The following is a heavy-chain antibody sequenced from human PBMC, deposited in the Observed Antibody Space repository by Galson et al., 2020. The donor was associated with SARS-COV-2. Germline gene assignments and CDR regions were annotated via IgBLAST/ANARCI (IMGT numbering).Heavy chain of an antibody. CDR3: ARGDILTGYYYYGMDV. V-gene: IGHV3-13*01. Sequence: GGSLRLSCAASGFTFSSYDMHWVRQATGKGLEWVSAIGTAGDTYYPGSVKGRFTISRENAKNSLYLQMNSLRAGDTAVYYCARGDILTGYYYYGMDVWGQGTTVTVSS. CDR1: GFTFSSYD. D-gene: IGHD3-9*01. J-gene: IGHJ6*02. CDR2: IGTAGDT.